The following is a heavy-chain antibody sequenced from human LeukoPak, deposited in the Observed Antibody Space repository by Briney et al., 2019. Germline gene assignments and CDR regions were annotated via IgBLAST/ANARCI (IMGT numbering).Heavy chain of an antibody. Sequence: SLRLSCTASGFTFGDYAMSWVRQAPGTGLEWVGFIRSKAYGGTTEYAASVKGRFTISRDDSKSIAYLQMNSLKTEDTAVYYCTRASGIFQHWGQGTLVTVSS. CDR2: IRSKAYGGTT. J-gene: IGHJ1*01. D-gene: IGHD3-3*01. CDR1: GFTFGDYA. V-gene: IGHV3-49*04. CDR3: TRASGIFQH.